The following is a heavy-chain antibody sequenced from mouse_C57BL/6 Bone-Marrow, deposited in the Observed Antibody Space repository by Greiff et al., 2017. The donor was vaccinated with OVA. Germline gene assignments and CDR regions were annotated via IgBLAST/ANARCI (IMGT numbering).Heavy chain of an antibody. CDR3: ARVAGRDFDY. D-gene: IGHD4-1*01. J-gene: IGHJ2*01. V-gene: IGHV1-64*01. CDR2: IHPNSGST. CDR1: GYTFTSYW. Sequence: VQLQQPGTELVKPGASVKLSCKASGYTFTSYWMHWVKQRPGQGLEWIGMIHPNSGSTNYNEKFKSKATLTVDKSSSTAYMQLSSLTSEDAAVYYCARVAGRDFDYWGQGTTLTVSS.